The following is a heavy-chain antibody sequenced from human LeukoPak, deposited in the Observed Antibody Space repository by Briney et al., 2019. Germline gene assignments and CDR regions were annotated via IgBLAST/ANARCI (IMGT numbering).Heavy chain of an antibody. CDR2: ISYDGSNK. V-gene: IGHV3-30*18. CDR1: GFTFSSYG. CDR3: AKDRAAAPDY. J-gene: IGHJ4*02. Sequence: PGGSLRLSCAASGFTFSSYGMHRVRQAPGKELEWVAVISYDGSNKYYADSVKGRFTISRDNSKNTLYLQMNSLRAEDTAVYYCAKDRAAAPDYWGQGTLVTVSS. D-gene: IGHD6-13*01.